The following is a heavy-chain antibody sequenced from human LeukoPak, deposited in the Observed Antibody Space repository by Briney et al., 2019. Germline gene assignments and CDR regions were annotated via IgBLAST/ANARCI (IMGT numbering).Heavy chain of an antibody. CDR2: IIPIFGTA. V-gene: IGHV1-69*13. CDR3: ARDGIAVAGTHYYYGMDV. Sequence: SVKVSCKASGGTFSSYAISWVRQAPGQGLEWMGGIIPIFGTANYAQKFQGRVTITADESTSTAYMELSSLRSEDTAVYYCARDGIAVAGTHYYYGMDVWGQGTTVTVSS. D-gene: IGHD6-19*01. J-gene: IGHJ6*02. CDR1: GGTFSSYA.